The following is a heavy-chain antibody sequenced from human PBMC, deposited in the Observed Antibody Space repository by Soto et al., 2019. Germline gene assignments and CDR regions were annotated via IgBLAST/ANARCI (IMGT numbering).Heavy chain of an antibody. Sequence: GGSLRLSCAASGFTFSSYAMSWVRQAPGKGLEWVSAISGSGGSTYYADSVKGRFTISRDNSKNTLYLQMNSLRAEGTAVYYCAKEKGIAAAGQHGGDEGYFQHWGQGTLVTVSS. CDR2: ISGSGGST. J-gene: IGHJ1*01. CDR3: AKEKGIAAAGQHGGDEGYFQH. V-gene: IGHV3-23*01. CDR1: GFTFSSYA. D-gene: IGHD6-13*01.